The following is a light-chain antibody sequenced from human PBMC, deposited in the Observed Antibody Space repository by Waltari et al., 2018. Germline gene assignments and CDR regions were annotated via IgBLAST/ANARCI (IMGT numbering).Light chain of an antibody. CDR3: QQYYSTPLT. J-gene: IGKJ4*01. CDR2: WAT. CDR1: ESGLYSSNNKNH. Sequence: EIVMTQSPESLAVSLGERATINCKSSESGLYSSNNKNHLAWYQQKPGQPPQSLLDWATPRKPGVPDRFSVSWSEPAYTLTVTSLQAEDVAVYYCQQYYSTPLTFGGGTKVEIK. V-gene: IGKV4-1*01.